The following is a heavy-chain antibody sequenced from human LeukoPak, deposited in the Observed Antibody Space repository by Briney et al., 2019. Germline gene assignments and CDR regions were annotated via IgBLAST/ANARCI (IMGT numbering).Heavy chain of an antibody. Sequence: SETLSLTCTVSGGSISSHYWSWIRQPPGKGLEWIGYIYYSGSTNYNPSLKSRVTISVDTSKNQFSLKLSSVTAADTAAYYCARVKSSSFFFTFDYWGQGTLVTVSS. V-gene: IGHV4-59*11. D-gene: IGHD6-6*01. CDR1: GGSISSHY. CDR2: IYYSGST. J-gene: IGHJ4*02. CDR3: ARVKSSSFFFTFDY.